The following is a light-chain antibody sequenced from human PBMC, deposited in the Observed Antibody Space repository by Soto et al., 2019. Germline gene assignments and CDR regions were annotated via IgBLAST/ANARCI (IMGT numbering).Light chain of an antibody. Sequence: EVVLTQSPGTLSLSPGKRATLSCRASQSVGSTYVAWYQHKLGQAPRLLIYGTFSRATGIPDRFSGSGSGTDFTLTISRLEPEDFAVYFCQQYGETPWTFGQGTKVEIK. CDR3: QQYGETPWT. CDR2: GTF. J-gene: IGKJ1*01. CDR1: QSVGSTY. V-gene: IGKV3-20*01.